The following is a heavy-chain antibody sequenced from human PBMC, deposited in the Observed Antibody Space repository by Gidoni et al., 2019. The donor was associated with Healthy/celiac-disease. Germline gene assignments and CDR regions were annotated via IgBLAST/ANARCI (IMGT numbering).Heavy chain of an antibody. Sequence: QVQLVQSGAEVKKPGASVKVSCKASGYTFPSYDINWVRQATGQGLEWMGWMNPNSGNTGYAQKFQGRVTMTRNTSISTAYMELSSLRSEDTAVYYCARGRRIAARSGGGYYFDYWGQGTLVTVSS. CDR3: ARGRRIAARSGGGYYFDY. D-gene: IGHD6-6*01. CDR1: GYTFPSYD. J-gene: IGHJ4*02. V-gene: IGHV1-8*01. CDR2: MNPNSGNT.